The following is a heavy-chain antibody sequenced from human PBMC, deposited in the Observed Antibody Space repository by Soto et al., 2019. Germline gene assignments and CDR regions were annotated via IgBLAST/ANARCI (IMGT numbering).Heavy chain of an antibody. CDR3: ARESATVTTDY. D-gene: IGHD4-17*01. CDR2: INHSGST. J-gene: IGHJ4*02. V-gene: IGHV4-34*01. Sequence: SETLSLTCAAYGGSFSGYYWSWIRQPPGKGLEWIGEINHSGSTNYNPSLKSRVTISVDTSKNQFSLKLSSVTAADTAVYYCARESATVTTDYWGQGTLVTVSS. CDR1: GGSFSGYY.